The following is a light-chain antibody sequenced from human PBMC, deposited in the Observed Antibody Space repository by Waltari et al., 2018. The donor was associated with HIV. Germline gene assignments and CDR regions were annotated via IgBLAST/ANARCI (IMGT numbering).Light chain of an antibody. CDR2: GYY. J-gene: IGLJ1*01. CDR3: QSYDTSLGSFYV. Sequence: QSVLTQPPSVSGAPGLLCTISCSGSSSNIGANHAVHWYPPLPGTAPKILIYGYYLRPSGVPDRFSGSKSGTSAFLAITGLQPEDEADYFCQSYDTSLGSFYVFGTGTKVTVL. V-gene: IGLV1-40*01. CDR1: SSNIGANHA.